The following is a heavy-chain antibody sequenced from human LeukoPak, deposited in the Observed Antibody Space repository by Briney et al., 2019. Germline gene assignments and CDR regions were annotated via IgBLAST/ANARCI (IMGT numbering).Heavy chain of an antibody. CDR1: NFTFKAYN. CDR2: ITYSSNTI. CDR3: ARDWGYGYSDQ. D-gene: IGHD4-4*01. Sequence: GGSLRLSCVAYNFTFKAYNMTWVRQAAGKGLEWISYITYSSNTISYADSVRGRFSVSRDNDKDAVYLQLNSLTDEDTAIYYCARDWGYGYSDQWGQGTLVTVSS. J-gene: IGHJ4*02. V-gene: IGHV3-48*02.